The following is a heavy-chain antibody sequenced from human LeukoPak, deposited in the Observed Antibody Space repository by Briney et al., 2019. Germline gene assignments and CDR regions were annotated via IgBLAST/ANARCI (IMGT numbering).Heavy chain of an antibody. CDR3: AKEFYGKESFDY. J-gene: IGHJ4*02. D-gene: IGHD3-10*01. Sequence: PGRSLRLSCATSTFILSIHWVSWVRHPPEKVREWAANIKQDGSQKYYIDSMKDRFTTPRHNAKNSLYSQMNSLRADDTALYYCAKEFYGKESFDYWGQGTLVNVSS. CDR1: TFILSIHW. CDR2: IKQDGSQK. V-gene: IGHV3-7*03.